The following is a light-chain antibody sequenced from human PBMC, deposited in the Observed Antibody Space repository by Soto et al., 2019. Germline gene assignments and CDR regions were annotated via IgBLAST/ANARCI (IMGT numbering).Light chain of an antibody. V-gene: IGLV2-8*01. CDR1: SSDVGGYNY. CDR3: HSCAGSNNYV. Sequence: QSVLTQPPSASGSPGQSVTISCTGTSSDVGGYNYVSWYQQHPGKAPKLMIYEVSKRPSGVPDRFSGSKSGNTASLTVSGLQAEDEADYYCHSCAGSNNYVFGTGTKVTVL. J-gene: IGLJ1*01. CDR2: EVS.